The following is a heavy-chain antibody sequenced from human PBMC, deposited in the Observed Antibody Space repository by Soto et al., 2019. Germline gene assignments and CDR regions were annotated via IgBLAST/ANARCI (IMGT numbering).Heavy chain of an antibody. CDR3: ATMDYCSSTSCSQRYYYYMDV. J-gene: IGHJ6*03. Sequence: SGGSLRLSCAASGFTFSSYGMHWVRQAPGKGLEWVAVIWYDGSNKYYADSVKGRFTISRDNSKNTLYLQMNSLRAEDTAVYYCATMDYCSSTSCSQRYYYYMDVWGKGTTVTVSS. CDR2: IWYDGSNK. D-gene: IGHD2-2*01. V-gene: IGHV3-33*01. CDR1: GFTFSSYG.